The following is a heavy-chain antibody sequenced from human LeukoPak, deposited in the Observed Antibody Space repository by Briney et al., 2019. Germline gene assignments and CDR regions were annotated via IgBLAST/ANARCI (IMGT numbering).Heavy chain of an antibody. V-gene: IGHV3-33*01. Sequence: PGGSLRLSCAASGFTFSSYGMHWVRQAPGKGLEGGAVICYEGSDKYYADSVKGRFTISRDNSKNTLYLQMNSLRAEDTAVYYCARERRPLLWFGELLFVGMDVWGKGTRVTASS. CDR1: GFTFSSYG. CDR3: ARERRPLLWFGELLFVGMDV. D-gene: IGHD3-10*01. J-gene: IGHJ6*04. CDR2: ICYEGSDK.